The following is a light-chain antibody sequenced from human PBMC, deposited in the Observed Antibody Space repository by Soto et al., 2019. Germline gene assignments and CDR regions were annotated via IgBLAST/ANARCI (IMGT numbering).Light chain of an antibody. J-gene: IGLJ1*01. CDR3: GTWDSSLSAGRGV. V-gene: IGLV1-51*01. CDR1: SSNIGNNY. Sequence: QSVLTQPPSVSSAPGQKVTISCSGSSSNIGNNYVSWYQQLPATAPKLLIYDNTKRPLGIPARFSGSKSGTSATLGITGLQTGDEADYYCGTWDSSLSAGRGVFGTGTKV. CDR2: DNT.